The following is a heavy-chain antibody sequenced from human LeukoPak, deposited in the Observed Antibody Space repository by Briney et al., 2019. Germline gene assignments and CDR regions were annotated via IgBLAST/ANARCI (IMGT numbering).Heavy chain of an antibody. CDR2: INPSGGST. CDR3: ARVPRGPGAFDI. V-gene: IGHV1-46*01. Sequence: ASVKVSCKASGYTFTSYYMHWVRQAPGQGLEWMGIINPSGGSTSYAQKFQGRVTMTRDTSISTAYMELSRLRSDDTAVYYCARVPRGPGAFDIWGQGTMVTVSS. CDR1: GYTFTSYY. J-gene: IGHJ3*02.